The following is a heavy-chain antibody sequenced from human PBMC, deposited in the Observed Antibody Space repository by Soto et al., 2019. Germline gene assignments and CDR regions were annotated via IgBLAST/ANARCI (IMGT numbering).Heavy chain of an antibody. CDR3: AKDLGSSSGWYGMDV. D-gene: IGHD6-19*01. V-gene: IGHV3-30*18. CDR2: ISYDGSNK. J-gene: IGHJ6*02. CDR1: GFTFSSYG. Sequence: GGSLRLSCAASGFTFSSYGMHWVRQAPGKGLEWVAVISYDGSNKYYADSVKGRFTISRDNSKNTLYLQMNSLRAEDTAVYYCAKDLGSSSGWYGMDVWGQGTTVTVSS.